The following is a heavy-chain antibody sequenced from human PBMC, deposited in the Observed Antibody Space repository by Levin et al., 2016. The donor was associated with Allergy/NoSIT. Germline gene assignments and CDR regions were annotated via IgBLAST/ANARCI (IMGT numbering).Heavy chain of an antibody. Sequence: SETLSLTCAVYGGSFSGYYWSWIRQPPGKGLEWIGEINHSGSTNYNPSLKSRVTISVDTSKNQFSLKLSSVTAADTAVYYCARGYFPYSSSWFYNWFDPWGQGTLVTVSS. D-gene: IGHD6-13*01. V-gene: IGHV4-34*01. CDR1: GGSFSGYY. CDR3: ARGYFPYSSSWFYNWFDP. J-gene: IGHJ5*02. CDR2: INHSGST.